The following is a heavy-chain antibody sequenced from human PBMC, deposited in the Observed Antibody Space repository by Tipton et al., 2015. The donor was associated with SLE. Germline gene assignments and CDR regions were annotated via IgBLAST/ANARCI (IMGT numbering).Heavy chain of an antibody. D-gene: IGHD3-22*01. V-gene: IGHV3-7*03. Sequence: SLRLSCAASGFTFSSYWMTWVRQAPGKGLEWVANIKQDGSEKYYVHSVKGRFTISRDNSKNTLYLQMNSLRAEDTAVYYCAKDRVNYYDSSGYASWYFDIWSRGSLVAVSS. CDR2: IKQDGSEK. CDR1: GFTFSSYW. J-gene: IGHJ2*01. CDR3: AKDRVNYYDSSGYASWYFDI.